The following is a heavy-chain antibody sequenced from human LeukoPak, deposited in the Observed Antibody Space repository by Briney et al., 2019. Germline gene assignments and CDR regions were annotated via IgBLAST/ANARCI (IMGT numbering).Heavy chain of an antibody. J-gene: IGHJ4*02. CDR2: ISWNSGSI. V-gene: IGHV3-9*01. CDR1: GFIFDDYA. Sequence: PGGSLRLSCAASGFIFDDYAIHWVRQALGSGLEWVSGISWNSGSIGYADSVKGRFTISRDNAKNSLYLQMNSLRAEDTAVYYCARDGPYYYDSSGYPDYWGQGTLVTVSS. D-gene: IGHD3-22*01. CDR3: ARDGPYYYDSSGYPDY.